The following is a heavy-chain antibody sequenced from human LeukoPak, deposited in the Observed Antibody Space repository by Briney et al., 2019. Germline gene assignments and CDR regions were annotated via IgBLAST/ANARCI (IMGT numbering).Heavy chain of an antibody. D-gene: IGHD3-22*01. CDR1: GGSFSGYY. Sequence: PSETLSLTCAVYGGSFSGYYWTWIRQPPGKGLEWIGEINHSGSTTYNPSLKSRVTMSVDTSLNQFSLKLRSVTAADTAVYFCARGGFRSSGYYLDYWGQGALVTVSS. J-gene: IGHJ4*02. CDR2: INHSGST. V-gene: IGHV4-34*01. CDR3: ARGGFRSSGYYLDY.